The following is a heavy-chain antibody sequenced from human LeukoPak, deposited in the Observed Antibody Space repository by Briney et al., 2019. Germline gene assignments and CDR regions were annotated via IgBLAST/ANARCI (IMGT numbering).Heavy chain of an antibody. J-gene: IGHJ5*02. Sequence: GGSLRLSCTVFGLNYNDAWMSWVRQAPGKGLEWVGRIKSKGSGGTTDYAAPVKGRFIISRDDSKNTLYLQMDSLESDDTAVYYCAHVGTVTGLCLGSWGQGTLVTVSS. CDR2: IKSKGSGGTT. D-gene: IGHD3-16*01. CDR3: AHVGTVTGLCLGS. V-gene: IGHV3-15*01. CDR1: GLNYNDAW.